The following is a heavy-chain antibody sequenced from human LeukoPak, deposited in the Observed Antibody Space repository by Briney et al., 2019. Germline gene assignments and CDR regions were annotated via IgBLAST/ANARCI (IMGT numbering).Heavy chain of an antibody. CDR1: GGSISSYY. J-gene: IGHJ3*02. CDR3: ARDSLDILTGRDAFDI. Sequence: SETLSLTCTVSGGSISSYYWSWIRQPPGKGLEWIGYIYYSGSTNYNPSLKSRVTMSVDTSKNQFSLKLSSVTAADTAVYYCARDSLDILTGRDAFDIWGQGTMVTVSS. V-gene: IGHV4-59*12. D-gene: IGHD3-9*01. CDR2: IYYSGST.